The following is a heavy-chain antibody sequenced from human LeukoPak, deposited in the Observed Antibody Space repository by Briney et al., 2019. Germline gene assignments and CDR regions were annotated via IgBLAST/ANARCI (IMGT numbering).Heavy chain of an antibody. CDR3: ARSGGATSCDY. Sequence: GGSLRLSCAASGFTFSSYSMNWVRQAPGKGLEWVSYISSSGSTIYYADSVKGRFTISRDNAKNSLYLQMNSLRAEDTAVYYCARSGGATSCDYWGQGTLVTVSS. V-gene: IGHV3-48*04. CDR1: GFTFSSYS. CDR2: ISSSGSTI. J-gene: IGHJ4*02. D-gene: IGHD1-26*01.